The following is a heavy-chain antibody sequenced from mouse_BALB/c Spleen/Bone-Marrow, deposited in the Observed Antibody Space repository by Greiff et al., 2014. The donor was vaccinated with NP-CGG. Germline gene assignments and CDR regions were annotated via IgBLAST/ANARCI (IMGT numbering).Heavy chain of an antibody. D-gene: IGHD1-3*01. Sequence: EVKLVESGAELVKPGASVKLSCTASGFNIKDAYMHWVKQRPAQGLEWIGRIAPANGNTEYDPKFLDKATITADTSSNTAYLQLSSLTSEDTAVYYCARSQGEVNYWGQGTLVTVSA. J-gene: IGHJ3*01. V-gene: IGHV14-3*02. CDR2: IAPANGNT. CDR3: ARSQGEVNY. CDR1: GFNIKDAY.